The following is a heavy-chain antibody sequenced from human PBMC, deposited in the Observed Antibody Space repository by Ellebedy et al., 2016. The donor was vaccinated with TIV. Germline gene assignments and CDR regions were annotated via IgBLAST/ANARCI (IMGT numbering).Heavy chain of an antibody. Sequence: GESLKISXAASGFTFSGYWMHWVRQAPGKGLVWVSRINSDGSSTSDADSVKGRFTISRDNAKNTLYLQMNRLRAEDTAVYYCARRGYSYGYFYYGMDVWGQGTTVTVSS. V-gene: IGHV3-74*01. CDR3: ARRGYSYGYFYYGMDV. CDR1: GFTFSGYW. CDR2: INSDGSST. J-gene: IGHJ6*02. D-gene: IGHD5-18*01.